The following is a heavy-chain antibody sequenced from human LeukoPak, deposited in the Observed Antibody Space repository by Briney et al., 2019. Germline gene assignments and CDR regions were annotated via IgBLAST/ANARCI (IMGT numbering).Heavy chain of an antibody. CDR1: GGTFSSYA. V-gene: IGHV1-69*13. J-gene: IGHJ4*02. D-gene: IGHD5-18*01. Sequence: SVKVSCKASGGTFSSYAISWVRQDPGQGLEWMGGIIPIFGTANYAQKFQGRVTITADESTSTAYMELSSLRSEDTAVYYCARGLYSYDGIDYWGQGTLVTVSS. CDR2: IIPIFGTA. CDR3: ARGLYSYDGIDY.